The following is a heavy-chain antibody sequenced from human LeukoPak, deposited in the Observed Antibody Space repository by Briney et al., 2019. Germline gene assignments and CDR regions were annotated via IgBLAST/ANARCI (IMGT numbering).Heavy chain of an antibody. CDR1: GGTFSSYA. V-gene: IGHV1-69*06. CDR3: ARGTGYSYEPFDY. Sequence: AASVKVSCKASGGTFSSYAISWVRQAPGQGLEWMGGIIPIFGTANYAQKFQGRVTITADKSTSTAYMELSSLRSEDTAVYYCARGTGYSYEPFDYWGQGTLVTVSS. CDR2: IIPIFGTA. J-gene: IGHJ4*02. D-gene: IGHD5-18*01.